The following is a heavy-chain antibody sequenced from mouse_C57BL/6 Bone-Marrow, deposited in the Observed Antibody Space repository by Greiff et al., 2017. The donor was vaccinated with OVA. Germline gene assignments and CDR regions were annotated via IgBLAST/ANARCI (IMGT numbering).Heavy chain of an antibody. CDR2: ISYDGSN. Sequence: EVQLQESGPGLVKPSQSLSLTCSVTGYSITSGYYWNWIRQFPGNKLEWMGYISYDGSNNYNPSLKNRISITRDTSKNQFFLKLNSVTTEDTATYYCAREAPFYYCSSYVFDYWGQGTTLTVSS. CDR3: AREAPFYYCSSYVFDY. D-gene: IGHD1-1*01. CDR1: GYSITSGYY. V-gene: IGHV3-6*01. J-gene: IGHJ2*01.